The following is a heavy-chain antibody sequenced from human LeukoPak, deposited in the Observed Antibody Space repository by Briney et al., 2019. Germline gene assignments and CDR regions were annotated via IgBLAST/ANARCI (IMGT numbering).Heavy chain of an antibody. Sequence: SETLSLTCAVYGGSFSGYYWSWIRQPPGKGLEWIGEINHSGSTNYNPSLKSRVTISVDTSKNQFSPKLSSVTAADTAVYYCARGRAGYYYDYWGQGTLVTVSS. CDR3: ARGRAGYYYDY. V-gene: IGHV4-34*01. CDR2: INHSGST. CDR1: GGSFSGYY. D-gene: IGHD3-9*01. J-gene: IGHJ4*02.